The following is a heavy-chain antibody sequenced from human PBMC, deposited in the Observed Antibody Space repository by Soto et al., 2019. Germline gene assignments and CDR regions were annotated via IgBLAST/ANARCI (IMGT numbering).Heavy chain of an antibody. CDR1: GGTFSSYA. J-gene: IGHJ4*02. V-gene: IGHV1-69*01. Sequence: QVQLVQSGAEVKKPGSSVKVSCKASGGTFSSYAISWVRQAPGQGLEWMGGIIPIFGTANYAKKFQGRVTITADESTSTAYMELSSLRSEDTAVYYCARDRLDDGGNRNYFDYWGQGTLVTVSS. CDR2: IIPIFGTA. CDR3: ARDRLDDGGNRNYFDY. D-gene: IGHD4-17*01.